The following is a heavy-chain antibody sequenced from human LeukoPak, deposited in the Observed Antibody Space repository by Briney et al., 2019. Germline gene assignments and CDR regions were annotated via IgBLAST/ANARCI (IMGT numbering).Heavy chain of an antibody. CDR1: GFTFSSYA. CDR3: AREDSSSTRLDY. J-gene: IGHJ4*02. D-gene: IGHD6-6*01. Sequence: GGSLRLSCAASGFTFSSYAMHWVRQAPGKGLEWVAVISYDGSNKYYADSVKGRFTISRDNSKNTLYLQMNSLRAEDTAVYYCAREDSSSTRLDYWGQGTLVTVSS. CDR2: ISYDGSNK. V-gene: IGHV3-30-3*01.